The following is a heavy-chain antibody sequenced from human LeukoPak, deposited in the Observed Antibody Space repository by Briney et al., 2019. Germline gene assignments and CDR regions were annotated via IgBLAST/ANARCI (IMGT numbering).Heavy chain of an antibody. CDR1: GYSFTSYW. D-gene: IGHD3-9*01. CDR2: IYPDDSDT. V-gene: IGHV5-51*01. Sequence: GESLKISCKGSGYSFTSYWIGWVRQMPGKGLEWMGIIYPDDSDTRHSPSFQGQVTISADKSISTAYLQWSSLRASDTAMYYCARVGADYDILTGYDYWGQGTLVTVSS. CDR3: ARVGADYDILTGYDY. J-gene: IGHJ4*02.